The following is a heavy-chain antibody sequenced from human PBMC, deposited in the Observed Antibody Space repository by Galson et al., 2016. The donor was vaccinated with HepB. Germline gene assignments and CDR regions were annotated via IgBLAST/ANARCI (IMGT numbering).Heavy chain of an antibody. CDR1: GYTFGPYI. CDR2: IIPLFGNP. CDR3: LRDDDFGGSSECGGS. D-gene: IGHD6-6*01. Sequence: SVKVSCKASGYTFGPYIVSWVRQAPGQGLEWMGGIIPLFGNPHYARKFLGRVTISADESTTTAFLDFHSLRSDDTAIYYCLRDDDFGGSSECGGSWGQGTLVTVS. V-gene: IGHV1-69*13. J-gene: IGHJ5*02.